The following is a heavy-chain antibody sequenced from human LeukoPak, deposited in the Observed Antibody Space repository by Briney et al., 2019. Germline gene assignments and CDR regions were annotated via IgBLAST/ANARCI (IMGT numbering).Heavy chain of an antibody. D-gene: IGHD1-26*01. Sequence: SETLSLTCTVSGGSISSDDYYWSWIRQPPGKGLEWIGYIYYSGSTYYNPSLKSRVTISVDTSKNQFSLKLSSVTAADTAVYYCARVGGSGSYALDYWGQGTLVTVSS. J-gene: IGHJ4*02. CDR2: IYYSGST. CDR1: GGSISSDDYY. V-gene: IGHV4-30-4*08. CDR3: ARVGGSGSYALDY.